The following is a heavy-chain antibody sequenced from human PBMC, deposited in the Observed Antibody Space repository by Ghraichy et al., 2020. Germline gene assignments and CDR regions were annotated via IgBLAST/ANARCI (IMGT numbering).Heavy chain of an antibody. Sequence: SETLSLTCTVSGGSISSYYWSWIRQPPGKGLEWIGYIHYSGSTNYNPSLKSRVTISVDTSKNQFSLKLSSVTAADTAVYYCARHSSGLTVVDYWGQGTLVTVSS. V-gene: IGHV4-59*08. J-gene: IGHJ4*02. CDR2: IHYSGST. CDR1: GGSISSYY. D-gene: IGHD6-19*01. CDR3: ARHSSGLTVVDY.